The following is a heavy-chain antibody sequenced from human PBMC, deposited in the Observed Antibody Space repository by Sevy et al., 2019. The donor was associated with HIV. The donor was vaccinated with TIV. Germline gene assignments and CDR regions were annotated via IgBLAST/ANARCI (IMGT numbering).Heavy chain of an antibody. Sequence: GGSLRLSCAASGFTFSNAWMSWVRQAPGKGLEWVGRIKSKTDGGTTDYAAPVKGRFTMSRDDSKNTLYLQMNSLKTEAIAVYYCTTGYCSSTSCYPYYYYGMDVWGQGTTVTVSS. CDR1: GFTFSNAW. J-gene: IGHJ6*02. V-gene: IGHV3-15*01. D-gene: IGHD2-2*01. CDR2: IKSKTDGGTT. CDR3: TTGYCSSTSCYPYYYYGMDV.